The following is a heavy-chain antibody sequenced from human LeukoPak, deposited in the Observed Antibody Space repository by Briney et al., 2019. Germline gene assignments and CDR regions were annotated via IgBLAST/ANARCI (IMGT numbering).Heavy chain of an antibody. V-gene: IGHV3-23*01. CDR1: GFIFRNYA. CDR2: ITGSGDTT. Sequence: PGASLRLSCAASGFIFRNYAMGWVRQAPGKGLEWVSAITGSGDTTYYADSVKGRFTISRDNSKNALYVEMNTLRAEDTAVYYCVKWGDYDILTGYYVPDFWGQGTLVTVSS. J-gene: IGHJ4*02. D-gene: IGHD3-9*01. CDR3: VKWGDYDILTGYYVPDF.